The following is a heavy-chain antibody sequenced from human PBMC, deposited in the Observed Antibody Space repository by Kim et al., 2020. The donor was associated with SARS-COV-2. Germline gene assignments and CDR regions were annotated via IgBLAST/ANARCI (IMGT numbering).Heavy chain of an antibody. D-gene: IGHD3-22*01. V-gene: IGHV3-30*18. CDR2: ISYDGSNK. CDR3: AKDFPDRASYYYDSSGYTPGAFDI. Sequence: GGSLRLSCAASGFTFSSYGMHWVRQAPGKGLEWVAVISYDGSNKYYADSVKGRFTISRDNSKNTLYLQMNSLRAEDTAVYYFAKDFPDRASYYYDSSGYTPGAFDIWGQGTMVTVSS. CDR1: GFTFSSYG. J-gene: IGHJ3*02.